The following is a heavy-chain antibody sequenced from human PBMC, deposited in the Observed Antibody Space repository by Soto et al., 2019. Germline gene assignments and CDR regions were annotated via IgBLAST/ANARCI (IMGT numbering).Heavy chain of an antibody. D-gene: IGHD3-16*01. CDR2: INGDGTDT. V-gene: IGHV3-74*03. CDR1: GFTFSMYW. J-gene: IGHJ4*02. CDR3: AREVGRGSGSYYLDY. Sequence: PGGSLRLSCVASGFTFSMYWMHWVRQAPGKGLLWVSRINGDGTDTTYADSVKGRFTISRDNAKNTVYLQMNGLRAEDTAVYYCAREVGRGSGSYYLDYWGQETLVTVSS.